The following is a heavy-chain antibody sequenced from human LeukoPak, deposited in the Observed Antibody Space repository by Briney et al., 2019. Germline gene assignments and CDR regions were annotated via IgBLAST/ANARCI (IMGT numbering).Heavy chain of an antibody. CDR3: PRGIKTPIYYDFWSGPLNWFDP. V-gene: IGHV4-34*01. D-gene: IGHD3-3*01. J-gene: IGHJ5*02. Sequence: PSETLSLTCAVYGGSFSGYYWSWIRQPPGKGLEWIGEINHSGSTNYNPSLKSRVTISVDTSKNQFSLKLSSVTAADTAVYYCPRGIKTPIYYDFWSGPLNWFDPWGQGTLVTVSS. CDR1: GGSFSGYY. CDR2: INHSGST.